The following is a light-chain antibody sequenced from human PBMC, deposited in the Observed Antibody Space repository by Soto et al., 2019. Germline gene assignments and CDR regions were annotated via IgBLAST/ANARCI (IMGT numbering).Light chain of an antibody. V-gene: IGLV2-8*01. CDR3: SSYAGSEGV. Sequence: QSVLTQPPSASWSPGQSVTISCTGTTSDVGGYNYVSWYQQHPGKAPKLMIYEVSKRPSGVPDRFSGSKSGNTASLTVSGLQAEDEADYYCSSYAGSEGVFGNGTKVTVL. J-gene: IGLJ1*01. CDR1: TSDVGGYNY. CDR2: EVS.